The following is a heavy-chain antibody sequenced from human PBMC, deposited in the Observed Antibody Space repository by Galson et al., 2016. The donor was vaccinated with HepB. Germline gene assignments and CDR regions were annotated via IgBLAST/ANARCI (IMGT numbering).Heavy chain of an antibody. CDR3: ARAQHGSYMPH. V-gene: IGHV4-61*01. D-gene: IGHD1-26*01. CDR2: IQDTAYT. Sequence: EPLFLTCTVSGGSLSSDNYFWRWVRQTPGKGLEWIGFIQDTAYTNCNPSLKSRVTRSIDRSKNQFSLKLSPVTAAGTAVYYCARAQHGSYMPHWGLGTLVTVSS. J-gene: IGHJ4*02. CDR1: GGSLSSDNYF.